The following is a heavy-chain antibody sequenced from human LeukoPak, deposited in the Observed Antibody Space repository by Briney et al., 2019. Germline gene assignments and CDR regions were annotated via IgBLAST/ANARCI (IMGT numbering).Heavy chain of an antibody. CDR2: IYYSGST. CDR1: GGSISSGGYY. Sequence: SETLSLTCTVSGGSISSGGYYWSWIRQHPGKGLEWIGYIYYSGSTYYNPSLKSRVTISVDTSKNQFSLKLSSVTAADTAVYYCARESGYYYDSRETDAFDIWGQGTMVTVSS. V-gene: IGHV4-31*03. J-gene: IGHJ3*02. D-gene: IGHD3-22*01. CDR3: ARESGYYYDSRETDAFDI.